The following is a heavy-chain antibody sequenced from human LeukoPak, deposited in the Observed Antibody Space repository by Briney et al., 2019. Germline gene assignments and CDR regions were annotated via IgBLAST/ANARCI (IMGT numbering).Heavy chain of an antibody. D-gene: IGHD6-6*01. CDR1: GGSTSSYY. Sequence: PSETLSLTCTVSGGSTSSYYWSWIRQPPGKGLEWIGFIYDSGSTYYNPSLKSRVTISVDTSKNQFSLKLSSVTAADTAMYYCALYSSSSDYWGQGTHVTVSS. V-gene: IGHV4-59*01. CDR3: ALYSSSSDY. J-gene: IGHJ4*02. CDR2: IYDSGST.